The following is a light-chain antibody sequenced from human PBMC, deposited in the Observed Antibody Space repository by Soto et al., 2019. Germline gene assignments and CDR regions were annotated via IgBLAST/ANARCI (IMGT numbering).Light chain of an antibody. CDR2: DAS. Sequence: EIVLTQSPGTLSLSPGERATLSCRASQSLSSSQLAWYQQKPGQAPRLLIHDASSRATGISARFRGSGSGTDFALTISSLEPEDFVVYYCQQYGSSGTFGQGTKVDIK. CDR3: QQYGSSGT. CDR1: QSLSSSQ. V-gene: IGKV3-20*01. J-gene: IGKJ1*01.